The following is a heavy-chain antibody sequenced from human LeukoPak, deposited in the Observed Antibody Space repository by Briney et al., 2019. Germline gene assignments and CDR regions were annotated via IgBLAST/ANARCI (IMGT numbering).Heavy chain of an antibody. Sequence: GESLKISCKGYGYSFTTYWIAWVRQMPGKGLEWMGIIYPGDSDTRYSPSFQGQVTISADRSMNTAYLQWSSLKASDIAMYYCARRAAAWELLDYWGQGTLATV. D-gene: IGHD2-15*01. CDR1: GYSFTTYW. V-gene: IGHV5-51*01. J-gene: IGHJ4*02. CDR2: IYPGDSDT. CDR3: ARRAAAWELLDY.